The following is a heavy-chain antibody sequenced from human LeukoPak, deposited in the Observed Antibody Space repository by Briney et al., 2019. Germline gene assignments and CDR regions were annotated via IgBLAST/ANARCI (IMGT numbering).Heavy chain of an antibody. CDR3: ARETASYGSGDYYYYGMDV. D-gene: IGHD3-10*01. Sequence: PGGSLRLSCAASGFTFSNYAMSWVRQAPGKGLEWVSAIHYSGGSTYYADSVKGRFTISRDNSKNTLYLQMNSLRAEDTAVYYCARETASYGSGDYYYYGMDVWGQGTTVTVSS. V-gene: IGHV3-23*01. CDR1: GFTFSNYA. J-gene: IGHJ6*02. CDR2: IHYSGGST.